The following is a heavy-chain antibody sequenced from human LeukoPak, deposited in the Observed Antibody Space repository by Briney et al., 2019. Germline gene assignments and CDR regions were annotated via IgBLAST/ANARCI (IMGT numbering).Heavy chain of an antibody. CDR2: INHSGST. D-gene: IGHD2-8*02. Sequence: SQTLSLTCTVSGGSISSGDYYWSWIRQPPGKGLEWIGEINHSGSTNYNPSLKSRVTISVDTSKNQFSLKLSSVTAADTAVYYCARRIRMAVYAMYNWFDPWGQGTLVTVSS. J-gene: IGHJ5*02. V-gene: IGHV4-30-4*01. CDR1: GGSISSGDYY. CDR3: ARRIRMAVYAMYNWFDP.